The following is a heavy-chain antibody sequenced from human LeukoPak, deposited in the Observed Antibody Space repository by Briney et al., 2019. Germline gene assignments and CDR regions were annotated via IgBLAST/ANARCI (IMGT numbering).Heavy chain of an antibody. D-gene: IGHD3-3*01. CDR2: IYYSGST. Sequence: SETLSLTCTVSGGSISSSSYYWGWIRQPPGKGLGWIGSIYYSGSTYYNPSLKSRVTISVDTSKDQFSLKLSSVTAADTAVYYCASATLGYDFWSGYPGGYYFDYWGQGTLVTVSS. CDR3: ASATLGYDFWSGYPGGYYFDY. J-gene: IGHJ4*02. V-gene: IGHV4-39*01. CDR1: GGSISSSSYY.